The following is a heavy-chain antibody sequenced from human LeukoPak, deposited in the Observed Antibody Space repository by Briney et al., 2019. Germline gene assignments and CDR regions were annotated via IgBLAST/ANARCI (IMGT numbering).Heavy chain of an antibody. D-gene: IGHD3/OR15-3a*01. Sequence: GRSLRLSCAASGLTFTSYAMHWVRQAPGKGLEWVAVISYDGINKYYGDSVKGRFTISRDNAKNTLYLQMNSLRDEDTAVYYCARGLPYLDLWGQGTLVTVSS. CDR3: ARGLPYLDL. J-gene: IGHJ4*02. CDR2: ISYDGINK. CDR1: GLTFTSYA. V-gene: IGHV3-30*04.